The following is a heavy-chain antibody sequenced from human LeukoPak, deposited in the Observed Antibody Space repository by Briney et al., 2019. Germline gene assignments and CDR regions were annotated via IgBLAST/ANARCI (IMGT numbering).Heavy chain of an antibody. Sequence: GGSLRLSCAASGFTFRSCELSWVRQAPAKGLEWVSYISSSGSIIYYADSVKGRFTISRDNSKNTLDLQMNSLRVEDTAVYYCVRDRGLGRNGYDYWGQGTLVTVSS. CDR3: VRDRGLGRNGYDY. CDR1: GFTFRSCE. D-gene: IGHD3-10*01. V-gene: IGHV3-48*03. CDR2: ISSSGSII. J-gene: IGHJ4*02.